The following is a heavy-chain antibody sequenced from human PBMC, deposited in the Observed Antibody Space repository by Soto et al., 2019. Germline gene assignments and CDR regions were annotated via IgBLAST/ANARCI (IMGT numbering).Heavy chain of an antibody. J-gene: IGHJ5*02. V-gene: IGHV1-69*02. CDR2: IIPILGIA. Sequence: QVQLVQSGAEVKKPGSSVKVSCKASGGTFSSYTISWVRQAPGQGLEWMGRIIPILGIANYAQKFQGRVTITADKSTSTAYMELSSLRSEDTDVYYFARSVHHQLITMVRGESFPFDPGGQGTLVTVCS. CDR1: GGTFSSYT. CDR3: ARSVHHQLITMVRGESFPFDP. D-gene: IGHD3-10*01.